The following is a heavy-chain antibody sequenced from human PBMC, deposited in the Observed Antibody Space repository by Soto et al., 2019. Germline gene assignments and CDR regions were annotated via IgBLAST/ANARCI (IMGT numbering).Heavy chain of an antibody. J-gene: IGHJ4*02. V-gene: IGHV3-7*01. D-gene: IGHD3-10*01. CDR1: GFTFSSYW. Sequence: EVQLVESGGGLVQPGGSLRLSCAASGFTFSSYWMSWVRQAPGKGLEWVANIKQDGSEKYYVDSVKGRFTISRDNAKNSLYLQMNSLRAEDTAVYYCARGWRYYGSGSYIDYWGQGTLVTVSS. CDR2: IKQDGSEK. CDR3: ARGWRYYGSGSYIDY.